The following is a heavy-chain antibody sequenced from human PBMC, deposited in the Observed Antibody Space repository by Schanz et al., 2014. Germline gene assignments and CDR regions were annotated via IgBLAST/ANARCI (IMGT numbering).Heavy chain of an antibody. J-gene: IGHJ4*02. Sequence: EVQLVESGGGLVQPGGSLRLSCAASGFTFTTNAMSWVRQPPGKGLEWVSAISGNGGSTYFAGSVKGRFTISRDNSDNTLFLQMNSLRAEDTAVYYCAKVREWWPYYFDYWGQGTLVTVSS. CDR3: AKVREWWPYYFDY. CDR2: ISGNGGST. V-gene: IGHV3-23*04. D-gene: IGHD2-15*01. CDR1: GFTFTTNA.